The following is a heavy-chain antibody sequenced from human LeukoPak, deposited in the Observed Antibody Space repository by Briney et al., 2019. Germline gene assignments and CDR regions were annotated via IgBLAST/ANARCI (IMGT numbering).Heavy chain of an antibody. CDR2: MSSSGHST. J-gene: IGHJ4*02. CDR1: GFTFSSSS. V-gene: IGHV3-64*04. D-gene: IGHD6-13*01. Sequence: GGSLRLSCVASGFTFSSSSMYWVRQAPGKGLEYVSAMSSSGHSTHYADSVRGRFTMSRDNTKNSLYLQMNSLRADDTAVYYCAKEGIGAAGRRFDCWGQGTPVTVSS. CDR3: AKEGIGAAGRRFDC.